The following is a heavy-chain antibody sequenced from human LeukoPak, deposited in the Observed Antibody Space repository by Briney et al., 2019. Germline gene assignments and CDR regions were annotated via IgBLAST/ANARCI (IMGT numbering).Heavy chain of an antibody. J-gene: IGHJ2*01. Sequence: PGGSQRLSCALSGFTFKNYAITWVRQAPGKGLEWVSSISNDGRSTHYADSVKGRFTISRDNSKNTVSLQMNSLRAEDTAVYYCAKYGSGDLWLLGWHFDFWGRGTLVTVSS. V-gene: IGHV3-23*01. CDR1: GFTFKNYA. CDR2: ISNDGRST. D-gene: IGHD3-22*01. CDR3: AKYGSGDLWLLGWHFDF.